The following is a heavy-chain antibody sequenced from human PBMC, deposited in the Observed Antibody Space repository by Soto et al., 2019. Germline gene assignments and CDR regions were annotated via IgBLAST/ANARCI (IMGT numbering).Heavy chain of an antibody. Sequence: PGGSLRLSCVASGITSSSYAMGWVRQAPGRGLEWVAGISGNGGSSYYAGAVKGRFTISRDNSKNTLYLQMNSLTVGDTAVYYCAKRLFAVVVVGGYDIWGQGTMVTVSS. CDR1: GITSSSYA. J-gene: IGHJ3*02. V-gene: IGHV3-23*01. CDR2: ISGNGGSS. CDR3: AKRLFAVVVVGGYDI. D-gene: IGHD3-3*01.